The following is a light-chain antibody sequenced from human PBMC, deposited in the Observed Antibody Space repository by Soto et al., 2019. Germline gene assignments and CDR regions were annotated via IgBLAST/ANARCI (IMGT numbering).Light chain of an antibody. Sequence: TGXSSDVGSYNLVSWYQQHPGKAPKLMIYEGSKRPXGVSNRFSGSKSGNTASLTISGLQAEDEADYYCCSYAGSSTLVFGGGTKLTVL. CDR2: EGS. V-gene: IGLV2-23*01. CDR3: CSYAGSSTLV. CDR1: SSDVGSYNL. J-gene: IGLJ2*01.